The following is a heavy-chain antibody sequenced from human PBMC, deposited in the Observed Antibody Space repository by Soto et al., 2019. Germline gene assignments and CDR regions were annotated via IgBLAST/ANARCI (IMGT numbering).Heavy chain of an antibody. CDR1: GFTFSSYA. D-gene: IGHD5-18*01. J-gene: IGHJ3*02. CDR3: AKDPIQLGDAFDI. V-gene: IGHV3-23*01. Sequence: GGSRRLSCAASGFTFSSYAMSWGRQAPGKGLEWVSAISGSGGSTYYADSVKGRFTISRVNSKNTLYLQMNSLRAEDTAVYYCAKDPIQLGDAFDIWGQGTMVTVSS. CDR2: ISGSGGST.